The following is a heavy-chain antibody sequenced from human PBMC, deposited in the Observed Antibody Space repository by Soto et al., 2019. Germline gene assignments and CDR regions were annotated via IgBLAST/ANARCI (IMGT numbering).Heavy chain of an antibody. CDR2: INPSGGST. D-gene: IGHD1-20*01. CDR1: GYTFTSYY. CDR3: ARDGLYNWNDGTRWFDP. V-gene: IGHV1-46*01. J-gene: IGHJ5*02. Sequence: ASVKVSCKASGYTFTSYYMHWVRQAPGQGLEWMGIINPSGGSTSYAQKFQGRVTMTRDTSTSTVYMELSSLRSEDTAVYYCARDGLYNWNDGTRWFDPWGQGTLVTVSS.